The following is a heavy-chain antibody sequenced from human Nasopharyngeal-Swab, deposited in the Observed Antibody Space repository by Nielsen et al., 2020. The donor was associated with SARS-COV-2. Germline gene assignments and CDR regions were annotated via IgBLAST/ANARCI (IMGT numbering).Heavy chain of an antibody. J-gene: IGHJ4*02. CDR2: INTNTGNP. CDR3: ARETAAVDY. D-gene: IGHD6-13*01. V-gene: IGHV7-4-1*02. Sequence: WVRQAPGQGLEWMGWINTNTGNPTYAQGFTGRFVFPLDASVSTAYLQISSLKAEDTAVYYCARETAAVDYWGQGTLVTVSS.